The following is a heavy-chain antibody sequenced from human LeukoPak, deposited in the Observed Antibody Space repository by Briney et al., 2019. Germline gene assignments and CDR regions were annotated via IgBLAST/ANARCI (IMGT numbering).Heavy chain of an antibody. V-gene: IGHV3-7*01. CDR2: INQDGSEK. D-gene: IGHD3-3*01. J-gene: IGHJ4*02. CDR3: ARDFVF. CDR1: GFAFSTFW. Sequence: GGSLTLSCAASGFAFSTFWMDWLRQAPGKGLEGVGNINQDGSEKHHVDSVRGRLTISRDKARNSVYLQMSALRVEDTAVYYCARDFVFWGQGSLVTASS.